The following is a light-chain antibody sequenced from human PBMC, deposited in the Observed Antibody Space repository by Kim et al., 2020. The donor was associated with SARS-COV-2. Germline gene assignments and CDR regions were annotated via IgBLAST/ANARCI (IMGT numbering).Light chain of an antibody. CDR2: DVS. J-gene: IGLJ1*01. CDR3: CSYAGSYTYV. Sequence: GQSVTISCTGTSSDVGGYNYVSWYQQHPGKAPKLMIYDVSNRPSGVPDRFSGSKSGNTASLTISGLQAEDEADYYCCSYAGSYTYVFGTGTKVTV. V-gene: IGLV2-11*01. CDR1: SSDVGGYNY.